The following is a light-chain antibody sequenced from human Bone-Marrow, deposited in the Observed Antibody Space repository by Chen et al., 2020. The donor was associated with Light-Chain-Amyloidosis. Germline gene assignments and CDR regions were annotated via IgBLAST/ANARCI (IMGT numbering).Light chain of an antibody. CDR2: RDT. Sequence: SYELTQPPSVLVSPGQTARITCSGDGLPTKYAYWYQQKPGQAPVLVIHRDTERPSGISERFSGSSSGKTATLTLSGVQAEDEADYHCQSADSSGTYEVIFGRGTKLTVL. CDR1: GLPTKY. J-gene: IGLJ2*01. V-gene: IGLV3-25*03. CDR3: QSADSSGTYEVI.